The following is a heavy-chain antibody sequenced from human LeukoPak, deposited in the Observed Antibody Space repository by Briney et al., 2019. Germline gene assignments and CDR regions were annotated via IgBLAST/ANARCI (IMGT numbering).Heavy chain of an antibody. D-gene: IGHD2-2*01. Sequence: GGSLRLSCAASGFTFSSYWMSWVRQAPGKGLEWVANIKQDGSEKYYVDSVKGRFTISRDNAKNSLYLQMNSLRAEDTAVYYCARDGIVVVPAAWPYYYYMDVWGTGTTVTVSS. V-gene: IGHV3-7*01. CDR1: GFTFSSYW. J-gene: IGHJ6*03. CDR3: ARDGIVVVPAAWPYYYYMDV. CDR2: IKQDGSEK.